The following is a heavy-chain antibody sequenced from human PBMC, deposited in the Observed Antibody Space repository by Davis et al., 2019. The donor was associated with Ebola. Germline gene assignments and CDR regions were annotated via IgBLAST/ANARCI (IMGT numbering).Heavy chain of an antibody. Sequence: GGSLRLSCAASGFTFSSYWMHWVRQAPGKGLEWVSSISSSSSYIYYADSVKGRFTISRDNAKNSLYLQMNSLRAEDTAVYYCASLGLGGSWYGPSGMDVWGQGTTVTVSS. CDR3: ASLGLGGSWYGPSGMDV. J-gene: IGHJ6*02. CDR2: ISSSSSYI. V-gene: IGHV3-21*01. D-gene: IGHD6-13*01. CDR1: GFTFSSYW.